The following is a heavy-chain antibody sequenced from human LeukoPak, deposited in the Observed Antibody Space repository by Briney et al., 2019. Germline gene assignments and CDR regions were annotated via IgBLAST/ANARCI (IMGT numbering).Heavy chain of an antibody. CDR2: IYYSGST. CDR1: GGSISSYY. Sequence: SETLSLTCTVSGGSISSYYWSWIRQPPGKGLEWIGYIYYSGSTNYNPSLKSRVTISVDTSKNQFSLKLSSVTAADTAVYYCAREEGPYCTNGVCHNWFDPWGQGTLVTVSS. CDR3: AREEGPYCTNGVCHNWFDP. D-gene: IGHD2-8*01. J-gene: IGHJ5*02. V-gene: IGHV4-59*01.